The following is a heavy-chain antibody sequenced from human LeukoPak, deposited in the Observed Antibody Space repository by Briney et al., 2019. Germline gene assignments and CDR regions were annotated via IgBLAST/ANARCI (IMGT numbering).Heavy chain of an antibody. J-gene: IGHJ4*02. V-gene: IGHV3-23*01. CDR1: GFTFSIYA. CDR3: AKRSSSKHFDY. CDR2: IIGSGAGT. D-gene: IGHD6-6*01. Sequence: GGSLRLSCTASGFTFSIYAMSWVRQAPGKGLEWVSSIIGSGAGTYYADSVKGRFTVSRDNSKNTLSLQMNSLRAEDTAVYYCAKRSSSKHFDYWGQGTLVTVSS.